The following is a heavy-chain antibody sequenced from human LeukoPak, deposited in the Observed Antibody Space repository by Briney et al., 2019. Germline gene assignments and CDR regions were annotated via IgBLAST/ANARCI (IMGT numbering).Heavy chain of an antibody. CDR3: ARVRGDVDTAMAAGWFDY. CDR1: GGSISSGGYY. CDR2: IYYSGST. V-gene: IGHV4-31*03. Sequence: SQTLSLTCTVSGGSISSGGYYWSWIRQHPGKGLEWIGYIYYSGSTYYNPSLKSRVTISVDTSKNQFSLKLSSVTAADTAVYYCARVRGDVDTAMAAGWFDYWGQGTLVTVSS. J-gene: IGHJ4*02. D-gene: IGHD5-18*01.